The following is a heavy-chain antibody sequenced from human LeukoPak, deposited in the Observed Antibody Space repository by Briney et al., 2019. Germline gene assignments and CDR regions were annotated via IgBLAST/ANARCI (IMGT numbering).Heavy chain of an antibody. D-gene: IGHD5-12*01. CDR2: IYGDGRP. CDR1: GFTVSINY. J-gene: IGHJ4*02. V-gene: IGHV3-53*01. CDR3: ASPGYNNGIWRFDY. Sequence: GGSLRLSCAASGFTVSINYMSRVRQAPGKGLDWVSLIYGDGRPTYADSVKGRFTISRDTSKNTLYLQMNSLAVEDTAVYYCASPGYNNGIWRFDYWGQGTLVTVSS.